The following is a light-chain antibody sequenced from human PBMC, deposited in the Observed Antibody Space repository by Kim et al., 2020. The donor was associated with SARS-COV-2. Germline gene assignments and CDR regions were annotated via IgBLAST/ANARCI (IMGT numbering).Light chain of an antibody. Sequence: GSPWERATHSCRASQGVSPNFAQDQAKPGQAPRLLNYGTTTRATGIPPRFSGSGSGTEFTLTISSLPSEDFAIYYCQQYNRWPPYIFGQETKLEI. CDR1: QGVSPN. CDR3: QQYNRWPPYI. V-gene: IGKV3-15*01. J-gene: IGKJ2*01. CDR2: GTT.